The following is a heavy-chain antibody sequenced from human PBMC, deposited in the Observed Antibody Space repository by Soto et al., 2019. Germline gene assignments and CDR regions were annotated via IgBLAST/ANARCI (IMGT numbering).Heavy chain of an antibody. CDR1: GFTFSSYS. Sequence: GGSLRLSCAASGFTFSSYSMNWVRQAPGKGLEWVSYISSSSSTIYYADSVKGRFTISRDNAKNSLYLQMNSLRDEDTAVYYCARDRGDIVVVPAAIDYWGQGTLVTVSS. V-gene: IGHV3-48*02. J-gene: IGHJ4*02. D-gene: IGHD2-2*01. CDR2: ISSSSSTI. CDR3: ARDRGDIVVVPAAIDY.